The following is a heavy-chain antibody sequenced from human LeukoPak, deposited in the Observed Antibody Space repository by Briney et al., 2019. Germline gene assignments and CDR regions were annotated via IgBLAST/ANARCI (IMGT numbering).Heavy chain of an antibody. D-gene: IGHD6-13*01. J-gene: IGHJ5*02. CDR1: GFTFSSYG. Sequence: GRSLRLSCAASGFTFSSYGMHWVRQAPGKGLEWVAVIWYDGSNKYYADSVKGRFTISRDNSKNTLYLQMNSLRAEDTAVYYCASGPLAAAGPLTFDPWGQGTLVTVSS. CDR3: ASGPLAAAGPLTFDP. CDR2: IWYDGSNK. V-gene: IGHV3-33*01.